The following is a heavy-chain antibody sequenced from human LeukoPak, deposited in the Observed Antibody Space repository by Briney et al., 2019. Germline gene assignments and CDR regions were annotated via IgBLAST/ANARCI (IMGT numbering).Heavy chain of an antibody. CDR1: GFTFSSYG. D-gene: IGHD3-9*01. J-gene: IGHJ4*02. Sequence: GRSLRLSCPASGFTFSSYGMHWVRQAPGKGLEWVAVISYDGSNKYYADSVKGRFTISRDNSKNTLYLQMNSLRAEDTAVYYCARVPEGGWLVIFDYWGQGTLVTVSS. CDR3: ARVPEGGWLVIFDY. CDR2: ISYDGSNK. V-gene: IGHV3-30*03.